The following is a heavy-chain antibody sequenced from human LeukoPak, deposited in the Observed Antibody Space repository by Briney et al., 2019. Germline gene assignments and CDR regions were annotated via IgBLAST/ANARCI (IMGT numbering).Heavy chain of an antibody. CDR1: GGTFSSYA. D-gene: IGHD2-15*01. V-gene: IGHV1-69*05. CDR3: AREGVRRGSNIVVVVAARPGAFDI. Sequence: SVKVSCKASGGTFSSYAISWVRQAPGQGLEWMGRIIPIYGTANYAQKFQGRVTITTDESTSTAYMELSSLRSEDTAVYYCAREGVRRGSNIVVVVAARPGAFDIWGQGTMVTVSS. J-gene: IGHJ3*02. CDR2: IIPIYGTA.